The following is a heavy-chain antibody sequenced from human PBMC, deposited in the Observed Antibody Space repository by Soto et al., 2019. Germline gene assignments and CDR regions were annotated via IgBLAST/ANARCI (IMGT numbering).Heavy chain of an antibody. CDR3: ATDLFPDYDDAWVTFRPADY. D-gene: IGHD3-16*02. Sequence: QVELVQSGAEVQKPGASVKVSCKVSGYTLTELSMHWVRQAPGKGLEWMGVFDAEDGAASYAQNFQGRVTMTVDTSTDTAYMEVTSLRSEDTAVYYCATDLFPDYDDAWVTFRPADYWGQGTQVTVSS. CDR1: GYTLTELS. V-gene: IGHV1-24*01. J-gene: IGHJ4*02. CDR2: FDAEDGAA.